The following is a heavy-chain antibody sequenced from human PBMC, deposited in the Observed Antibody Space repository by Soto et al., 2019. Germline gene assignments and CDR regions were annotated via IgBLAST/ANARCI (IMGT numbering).Heavy chain of an antibody. V-gene: IGHV3-30*18. J-gene: IGHJ6*02. CDR3: AKTEQPYYYYDGMDV. Sequence: QVHLVESGGGFVKPGGSLRLSCAASGFTFSSYDMHWVRQAPGKGLEWVAVISYDGSKTYYADSVKGRFTISRDNSKNTLYLQMNSLRAEDTTVYYCAKTEQPYYYYDGMDVWGQGTTVTVSS. CDR1: GFTFSSYD. D-gene: IGHD6-13*01. CDR2: ISYDGSKT.